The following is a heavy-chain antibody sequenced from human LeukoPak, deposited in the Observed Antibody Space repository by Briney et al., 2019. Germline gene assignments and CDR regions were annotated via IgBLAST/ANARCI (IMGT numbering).Heavy chain of an antibody. Sequence: PSETLSLTCTVSGYSISSGYFWGWIRQPPGKGLEWIGSIYHSGTTYYNPSLKSRVTISVDTSKNQFSLKLSSVTAADTAVYYCARHYGDYVSYYYYMDVWGKGTTVTISS. CDR3: ARHYGDYVSYYYYMDV. V-gene: IGHV4-38-2*02. CDR2: IYHSGTT. D-gene: IGHD4-17*01. J-gene: IGHJ6*03. CDR1: GYSISSGYF.